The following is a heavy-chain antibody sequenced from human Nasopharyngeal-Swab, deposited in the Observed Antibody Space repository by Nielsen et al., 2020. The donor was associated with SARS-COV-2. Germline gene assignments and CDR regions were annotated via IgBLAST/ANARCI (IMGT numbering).Heavy chain of an antibody. V-gene: IGHV3-21*01. CDR1: GLIFTSYN. CDR2: ISFSSSYI. Sequence: GESLKIPCAASGLIFTSYNMNWVRQAPAKGLGWVSSISFSSSYIYYADSVKGRFTLSRDNAKKSLYLQMNSLRAEDSAVYYCARSKISPSSYYDSSGYYGSYGMDVWGQGTTVTVSS. J-gene: IGHJ6*02. CDR3: ARSKISPSSYYDSSGYYGSYGMDV. D-gene: IGHD3-22*01.